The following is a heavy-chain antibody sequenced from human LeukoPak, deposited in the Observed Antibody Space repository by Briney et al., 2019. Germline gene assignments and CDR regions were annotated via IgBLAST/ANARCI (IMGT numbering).Heavy chain of an antibody. D-gene: IGHD3-16*02. V-gene: IGHV4-61*02. CDR1: GGSISSGSYY. CDR3: AREFNYDYVWGSYRPFDY. CDR2: IYTSGST. Sequence: SQTLSLTCTVSGGSISSGSYYWSWIPQPAGKGLEWIGRIYTSGSTNYNPSLKSRVTISVDTSKNQFSLKLSSVTAADTAVYYCAREFNYDYVWGSYRPFDYWGQGTLVTVSS. J-gene: IGHJ4*02.